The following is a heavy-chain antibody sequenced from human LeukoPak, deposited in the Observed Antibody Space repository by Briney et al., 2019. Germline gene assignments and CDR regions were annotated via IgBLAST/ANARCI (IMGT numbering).Heavy chain of an antibody. CDR1: GFTFTTYN. CDR3: ARLRSKYWFDP. Sequence: PGGSLRLSCAASGFTFTTYNMNWVRQAPGKGLEWVSFITSSGNTMYYADSVKGRFTISRDNAKNSLYLQMNSLRADNTAVYYCARLRSKYWFDPWGQGTLVTVSS. J-gene: IGHJ5*02. D-gene: IGHD4-11*01. CDR2: ITSSGNTM. V-gene: IGHV3-48*04.